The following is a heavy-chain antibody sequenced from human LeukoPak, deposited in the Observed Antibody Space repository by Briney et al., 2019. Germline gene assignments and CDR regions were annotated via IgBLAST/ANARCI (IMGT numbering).Heavy chain of an antibody. CDR3: ASAPNMDFFDY. V-gene: IGHV4-59*11. CDR2: KDYSGST. Sequence: PSETLSLTCTVSGGSISRHYWSWIRQPPGKGLEWIGYKDYSGSTNYNRSLKSRVTISVDTSKNQFSLKLSSVTAADTAVYFCASAPNMDFFDYWGQGTLVTVSS. D-gene: IGHD2-8*01. CDR1: GGSISRHY. J-gene: IGHJ4*02.